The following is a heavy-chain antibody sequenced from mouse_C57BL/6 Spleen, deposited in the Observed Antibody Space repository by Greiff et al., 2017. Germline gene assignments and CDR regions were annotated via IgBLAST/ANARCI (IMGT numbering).Heavy chain of an antibody. CDR3: TRDGSSPWCAY. V-gene: IGHV1-15*01. D-gene: IGHD1-1*01. Sequence: VHLVESGAELVRPGASVTLSCKASGYTFTDYEMHWVKQTPVHGLEWIGAIDPETGGTAYNQKFKGKAILTADKSSSTAYMELRSLTSEDSAVYYCTRDGSSPWCAYWGQGTLVTVSA. J-gene: IGHJ3*01. CDR1: GYTFTDYE. CDR2: IDPETGGT.